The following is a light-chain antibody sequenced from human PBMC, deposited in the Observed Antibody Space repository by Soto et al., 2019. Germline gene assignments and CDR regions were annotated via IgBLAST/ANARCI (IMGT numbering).Light chain of an antibody. CDR2: GAY. V-gene: IGKV3D-20*02. Sequence: IVSTQAPGPLSLSPGGRATLPCRASESFSGRYLGWYQQQPGHSPRLLIYGAYSRATGIPARTNGSSSGTDSNLTISSLEPQDFAVYSCHQRNNWPGRLTFGEGAKVENK. J-gene: IGKJ4*01. CDR1: ESFSGRY. CDR3: HQRNNWPGRLT.